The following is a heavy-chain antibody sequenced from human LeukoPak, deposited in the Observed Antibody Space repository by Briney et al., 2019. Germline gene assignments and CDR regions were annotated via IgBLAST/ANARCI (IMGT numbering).Heavy chain of an antibody. D-gene: IGHD3-22*01. Sequence: ASVKVSCKASGYTFTSYYMHWVRQAPGQGLEWIGVINPSGGSTNYAQKFQGRVTMTRDTSTSTVYMELSSLRSDDTAVYYCARGGGGYYDSSGYYYGAFDIWGQGTMVTVSS. CDR2: INPSGGST. CDR1: GYTFTSYY. J-gene: IGHJ3*02. CDR3: ARGGGGYYDSSGYYYGAFDI. V-gene: IGHV1-46*01.